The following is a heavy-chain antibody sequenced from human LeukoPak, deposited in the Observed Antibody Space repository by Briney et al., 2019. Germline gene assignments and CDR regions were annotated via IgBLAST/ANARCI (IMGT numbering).Heavy chain of an antibody. CDR1: GGSISSYY. V-gene: IGHV4-4*07. CDR3: ARDSSQNYDFWSGYFDY. Sequence: SETLSLTCTVSGGSISSYYWSWIRQPAGKGLEWIGRIYTSGSTNYNPSLKSRVTMSVDTSKNQFSLKLSSVIAADTAVYYCARDSSQNYDFWSGYFDYWGQGTLVTVSS. D-gene: IGHD3-3*01. J-gene: IGHJ4*02. CDR2: IYTSGST.